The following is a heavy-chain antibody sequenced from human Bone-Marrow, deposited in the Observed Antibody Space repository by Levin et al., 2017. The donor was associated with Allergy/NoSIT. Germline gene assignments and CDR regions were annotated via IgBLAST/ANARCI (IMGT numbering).Heavy chain of an antibody. D-gene: IGHD4-11*01. CDR1: GGTFSSYA. CDR3: ARTTVTTDYYYYYYMDV. Sequence: KISCKASGGTFSSYAISWVRQAPGQGLEWMGGIIPIFGTANYAQKFQGRVTITADESTSTAYMELSSLRSEDTAVYYCARTTVTTDYYYYYYMDVWGKGTTVTVSS. CDR2: IIPIFGTA. J-gene: IGHJ6*03. V-gene: IGHV1-69*01.